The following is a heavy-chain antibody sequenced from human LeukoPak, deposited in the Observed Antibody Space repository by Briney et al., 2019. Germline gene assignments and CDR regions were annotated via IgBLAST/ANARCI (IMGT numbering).Heavy chain of an antibody. V-gene: IGHV1-18*01. Sequence: GASVKVSCKASGYTFTSYGISWVRQAPGQGLEWMGWISAYNGNTNYAQKLQGRVTMTTDTSTSTAYMELRSLRSDDTAVYYCASLDYYDSSGYYYGLYQFDYWGQGTLVTVSS. J-gene: IGHJ4*02. CDR1: GYTFTSYG. D-gene: IGHD3-22*01. CDR3: ASLDYYDSSGYYYGLYQFDY. CDR2: ISAYNGNT.